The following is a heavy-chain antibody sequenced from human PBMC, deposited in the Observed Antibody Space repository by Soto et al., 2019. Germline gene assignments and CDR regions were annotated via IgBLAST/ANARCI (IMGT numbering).Heavy chain of an antibody. V-gene: IGHV3-21*01. D-gene: IGHD3-10*01. CDR1: GLTFSSYS. CDR3: AREVVTLVRGVIITGYYGMDV. Sequence: PGGSLRLSCAASGLTFSSYSMNWVRQAPGKRLEWVSSISSRSSDIYYADSVKGRFTISRDNAKKSLYLQMTSLRAEDTAVYYCAREVVTLVRGVIITGYYGMDVWGQGTTVTVSS. J-gene: IGHJ6*02. CDR2: ISSRSSDI.